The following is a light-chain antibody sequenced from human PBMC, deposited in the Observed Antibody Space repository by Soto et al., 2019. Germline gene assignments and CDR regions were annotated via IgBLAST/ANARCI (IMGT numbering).Light chain of an antibody. CDR3: QQYNSYLIT. Sequence: EMQLTQSQSSLSASVGESVTLTCQASQVIDNYLNWYQQKPGKAPKLLIYKASSLQNGVPSRFSGSGSGTEFTLTISSLQPDDFATYYCQQYNSYLITFGQGTRLEIK. J-gene: IGKJ5*01. V-gene: IGKV1-5*03. CDR1: QVIDNY. CDR2: KAS.